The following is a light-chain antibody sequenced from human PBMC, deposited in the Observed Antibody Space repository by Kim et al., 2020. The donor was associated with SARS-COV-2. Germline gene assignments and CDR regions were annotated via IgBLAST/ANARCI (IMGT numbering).Light chain of an antibody. CDR2: GAS. Sequence: EIVMTQSPATLSVSPGERATLSCRASQSVGSNLAWYQQKPGQAPRLLIYGASTRATGIPARFSGSGSGTEFTLTISSLQSEDFAVYYCQQYNNWPPYTFGQGTKLEI. CDR3: QQYNNWPPYT. V-gene: IGKV3-15*01. J-gene: IGKJ2*01. CDR1: QSVGSN.